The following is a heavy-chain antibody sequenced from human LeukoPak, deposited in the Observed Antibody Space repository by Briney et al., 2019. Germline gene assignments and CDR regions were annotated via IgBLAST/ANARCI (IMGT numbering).Heavy chain of an antibody. D-gene: IGHD2-15*01. CDR1: GFTFSSYA. CDR2: ISGSGGST. V-gene: IGHV3-23*01. J-gene: IGHJ4*02. Sequence: GGSLRLSCAASGFTFSSYAMSWVRQAPGKGLEWVSAISGSGGSTYYADSVKGRFTISRDNSKNTLYLQLNSLRAEDTAVYYCAKGGIVVVVAAPWGQGTLVTVSS. CDR3: AKGGIVVVVAAP.